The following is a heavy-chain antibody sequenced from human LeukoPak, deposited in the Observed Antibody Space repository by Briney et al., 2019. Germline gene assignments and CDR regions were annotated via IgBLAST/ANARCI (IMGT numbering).Heavy chain of an antibody. J-gene: IGHJ5*02. D-gene: IGHD6-6*01. Sequence: SEILSLTCAVYGGSFSGYYWSWIRQPPGKGLEWIGEINHSGSTNYNPSLKSRVTISVDTSKNQFSLKLSSVTAADTAVYYCARGAVGRYSSSSCWFDPWGQGTLVTVSS. V-gene: IGHV4-34*01. CDR2: INHSGST. CDR1: GGSFSGYY. CDR3: ARGAVGRYSSSSCWFDP.